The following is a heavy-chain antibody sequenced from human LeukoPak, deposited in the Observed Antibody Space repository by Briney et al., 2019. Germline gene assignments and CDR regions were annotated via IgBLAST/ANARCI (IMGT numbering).Heavy chain of an antibody. CDR3: ARGRGSGHKENWFDP. CDR2: MNPNSGNT. D-gene: IGHD6-19*01. CDR1: GYAFTTYD. J-gene: IGHJ5*02. Sequence: EASVKVSCKASGYAFTTYDINWVRQATGQGPEWMGWMNPNSGNTGYTQNFQGRVTMTRNTSISTAYMELSSLKSEDTAVYYRARGRGSGHKENWFDPWGLGTLVTVSS. V-gene: IGHV1-8*01.